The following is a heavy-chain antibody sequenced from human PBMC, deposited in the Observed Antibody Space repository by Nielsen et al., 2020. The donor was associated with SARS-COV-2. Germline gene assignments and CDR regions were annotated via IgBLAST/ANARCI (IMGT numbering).Heavy chain of an antibody. CDR1: GFTFSSYS. CDR3: ARGGVAGSFDY. CDR2: ISSSGSTI. Sequence: GGSLRLSCAASGFTFSSYSMNWDRQAPGKGLEWVSYISSSGSTIYYADSVKGRFTISRDNAKNSLYLQMNSLRAEDTAVYYCARGGVAGSFDYWGQGTLVTVSS. D-gene: IGHD6-13*01. J-gene: IGHJ4*02. V-gene: IGHV3-48*04.